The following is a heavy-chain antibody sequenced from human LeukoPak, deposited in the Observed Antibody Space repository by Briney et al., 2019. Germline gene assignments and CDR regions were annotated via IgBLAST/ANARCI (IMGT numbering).Heavy chain of an antibody. CDR2: ISGSGDNT. J-gene: IGHJ4*02. CDR3: GKGSYYDSSGSFYFNY. Sequence: GGSLRLSCAASGFTFSSYAMSWVRQAPGKGLEWVSGISGSGDNTYYADSVKGRFTISRDNSKNTLYVQVNSLGTEDTAAYYCGKGSYYDSSGSFYFNYWGQGTLVTVSS. D-gene: IGHD3-22*01. V-gene: IGHV3-23*01. CDR1: GFTFSSYA.